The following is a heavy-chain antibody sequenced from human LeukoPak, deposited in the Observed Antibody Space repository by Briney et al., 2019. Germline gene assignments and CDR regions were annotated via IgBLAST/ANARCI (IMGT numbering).Heavy chain of an antibody. Sequence: SSETLSLTCAVSGGSIRSGGYSWSWIRQSPGKGLEWIGNISYSGSTYYNPSLKSRLTILVDTSKNQFSLKLSSVTAADTAVYYCARGGYYGSGNDFRFDPWGQGTLVTVSS. CDR2: ISYSGST. CDR3: ARGGYYGSGNDFRFDP. D-gene: IGHD3-10*01. V-gene: IGHV4-30-4*07. CDR1: GGSIRSGGYS. J-gene: IGHJ5*02.